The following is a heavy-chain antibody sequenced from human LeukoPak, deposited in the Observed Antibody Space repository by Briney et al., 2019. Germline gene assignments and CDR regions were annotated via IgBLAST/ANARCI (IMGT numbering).Heavy chain of an antibody. V-gene: IGHV1-69*13. J-gene: IGHJ6*02. Sequence: SVKVSCKASGYTFTSYGISWVRQAPGQGLEWMGGIIPIFGTANYAQKFQGRVTITADESTNTAYMELSSLRSEDTAVYYCARSDSPSYSNLYYYYYGMDVWGQGTTVTVSS. CDR1: GYTFTSYG. CDR2: IIPIFGTA. D-gene: IGHD4-11*01. CDR3: ARSDSPSYSNLYYYYYGMDV.